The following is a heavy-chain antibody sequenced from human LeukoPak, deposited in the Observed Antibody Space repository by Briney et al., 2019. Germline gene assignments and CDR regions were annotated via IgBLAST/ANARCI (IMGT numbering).Heavy chain of an antibody. CDR1: GYTFTGYY. Sequence: ASVKVSCKASGYTFTGYYMHWVRQAPGQGLEWMGWINPNSGGTNYAQKFQGRITITADKSTSTAYMELSSLRSEDTAVYYCARDDNWNYSDYWGQGTLVTVSS. D-gene: IGHD1-7*01. CDR3: ARDDNWNYSDY. V-gene: IGHV1-2*02. J-gene: IGHJ4*02. CDR2: INPNSGGT.